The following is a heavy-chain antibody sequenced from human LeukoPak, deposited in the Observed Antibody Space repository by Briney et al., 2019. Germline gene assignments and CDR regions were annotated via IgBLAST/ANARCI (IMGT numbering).Heavy chain of an antibody. CDR3: ARGTVAGKAPY. V-gene: IGHV3-30*04. Sequence: GGSLRLSCAASGFAFSTYAMHWVRQAPGKGLEWVAVISYDGKNTYYADSVKGRFTISRDNSKNTLYLQMNSLRAEDTAVYYCARGTVAGKAPYWGQGTLVTVSS. CDR1: GFAFSTYA. CDR2: ISYDGKNT. D-gene: IGHD6-19*01. J-gene: IGHJ4*02.